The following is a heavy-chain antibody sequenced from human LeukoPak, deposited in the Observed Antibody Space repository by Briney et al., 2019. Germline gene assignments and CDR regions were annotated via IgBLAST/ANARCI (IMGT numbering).Heavy chain of an antibody. D-gene: IGHD3-9*01. CDR1: GFTFSNYA. CDR2: IGGSGGTT. Sequence: PGGSLRLSCAASGFTFSNYAMSWVHQAPGKGLEWVSAIGGSGGTTYYADSVKGRFTISRDNSKNTPYLQMRSLRAEDTAVYYCAKWGDYDVLTGYYDSDYWGQGTLVTVSS. V-gene: IGHV3-23*01. CDR3: AKWGDYDVLTGYYDSDY. J-gene: IGHJ4*02.